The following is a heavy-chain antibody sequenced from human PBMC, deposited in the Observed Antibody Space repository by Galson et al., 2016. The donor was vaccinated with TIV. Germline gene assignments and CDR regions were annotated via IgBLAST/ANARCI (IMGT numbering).Heavy chain of an antibody. CDR1: GYSSATHG. CDR2: INPNTGAT. J-gene: IGHJ4*02. CDR3: ARDWGTGSFYFEY. V-gene: IGHV1-2*02. D-gene: IGHD3-10*01. Sequence: SVKVSCKASGYSSATHGINWVRQAPGQGLEWMGWINPNTGATNLAQNFQGRVTMTTSIPTVYMEVSNLTSVDTAVYFCARDWGTGSFYFEYWGQGALVTVSS.